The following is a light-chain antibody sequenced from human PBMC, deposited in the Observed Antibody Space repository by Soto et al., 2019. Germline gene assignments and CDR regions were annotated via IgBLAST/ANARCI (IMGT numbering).Light chain of an antibody. CDR3: QQRSDWPPSLT. Sequence: EIVLTQSPATLSLSPGERATLSCRASQSVSSYLAWYQQKPGQAPRLLIYDASNRATGIPARFSGSGSGTEFTLTISSLQSEDFAVYYCQQRSDWPPSLTFGGGTKVDIK. V-gene: IGKV3-11*01. CDR1: QSVSSY. J-gene: IGKJ4*01. CDR2: DAS.